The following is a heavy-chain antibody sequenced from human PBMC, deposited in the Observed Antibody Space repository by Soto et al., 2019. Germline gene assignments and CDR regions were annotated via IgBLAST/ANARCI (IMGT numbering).Heavy chain of an antibody. D-gene: IGHD5-12*01. CDR2: IIPIFGTA. V-gene: IGHV1-69*13. CDR3: ARGRLERWLQLYYFDY. Sequence: SVKVSFKASGGTFSSYAISWVRQAPGQGLEWMGGIIPIFGTANYAQKFQGRVTVTADESTSTAYMELSSLRSEDTAVYYCARGRLERWLQLYYFDYWGQGTLVTVSS. CDR1: GGTFSSYA. J-gene: IGHJ4*02.